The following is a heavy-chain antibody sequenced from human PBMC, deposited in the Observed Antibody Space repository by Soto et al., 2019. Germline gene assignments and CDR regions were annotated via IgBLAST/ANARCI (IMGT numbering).Heavy chain of an antibody. D-gene: IGHD3-9*01. CDR2: ISGSGGST. Sequence: GGSLRLSCAASGFTFSSYAMSWVRQAPGKGLEWVSAISGSGGSTYYADSVKGRFTISRDNSKNTLYLQMNSLRAEDTAVYYCAKVTPYDILTGYYVYCAFDIWGQGTMVTVSS. CDR3: AKVTPYDILTGYYVYCAFDI. V-gene: IGHV3-23*01. CDR1: GFTFSSYA. J-gene: IGHJ3*02.